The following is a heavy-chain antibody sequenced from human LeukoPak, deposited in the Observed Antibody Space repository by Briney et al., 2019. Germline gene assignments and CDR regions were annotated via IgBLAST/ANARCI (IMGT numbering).Heavy chain of an antibody. J-gene: IGHJ3*02. Sequence: GGSLRLSCAASGFTFSDYYMSWIRQASGKGLEWVSYISSSGSTIYYADSVKGRFTISRDNAKNSLYLQMNSLRAEDTAVYYCARVIYDAPAFDIWGQGTMVTVSS. CDR2: ISSSGSTI. CDR1: GFTFSDYY. CDR3: ARVIYDAPAFDI. D-gene: IGHD4/OR15-4a*01. V-gene: IGHV3-11*04.